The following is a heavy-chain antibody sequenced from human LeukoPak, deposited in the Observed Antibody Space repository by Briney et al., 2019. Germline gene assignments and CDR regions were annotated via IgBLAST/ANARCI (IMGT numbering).Heavy chain of an antibody. CDR1: GFTFSNYA. CDR2: IPYDGSNK. J-gene: IGHJ4*02. CDR3: ARDSGARGIAAAGFDY. Sequence: GGSLRLSCAASGFTFSNYAMHWVRQAPGKGLEWVALIPYDGSNKYYADSVKGRFTISRDNSMNTLDLQMNSLRAEDTAVYYCARDSGARGIAAAGFDYWGQGTLVTVSS. V-gene: IGHV3-30*17. D-gene: IGHD6-13*01.